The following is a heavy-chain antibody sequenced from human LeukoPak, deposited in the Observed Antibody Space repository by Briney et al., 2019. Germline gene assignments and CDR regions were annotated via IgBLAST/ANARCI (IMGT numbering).Heavy chain of an antibody. CDR3: ARTIDYSSSWYRGSYYFDY. D-gene: IGHD6-13*01. J-gene: IGHJ4*02. CDR2: IYYSGST. V-gene: IGHV4-39*07. CDR1: GGSMSSSSYC. Sequence: SETLSLTCSVSGGSMSSSSYCWAWIRQPPGKGLEWIGSIYYSGSTYYNPSLKSRVSISIDTSKAHFSLKLSSVTAADTAVYYCARTIDYSSSWYRGSYYFDYWGQGTLVTVSS.